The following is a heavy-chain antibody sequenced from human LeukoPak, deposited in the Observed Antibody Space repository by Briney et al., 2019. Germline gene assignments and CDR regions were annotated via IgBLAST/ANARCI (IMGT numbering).Heavy chain of an antibody. CDR1: GGSISSYY. V-gene: IGHV4-59*08. CDR3: ASEGEPGIAAAGKDY. Sequence: SSETLSLTCTVSGGSISSYYWSWIRQPPGKGLEWIGYIYYSGSTNYNPSLKSRVTISVDTSKNQFSLKLSSVTAADTAVYYCASEGEPGIAAAGKDYWGQGTLVTVSS. J-gene: IGHJ4*02. D-gene: IGHD6-13*01. CDR2: IYYSGST.